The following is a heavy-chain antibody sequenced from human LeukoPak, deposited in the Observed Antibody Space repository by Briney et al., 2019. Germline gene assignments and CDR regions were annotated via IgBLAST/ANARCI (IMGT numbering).Heavy chain of an antibody. CDR2: ISSSSSYI. CDR3: ARAIRWVKNWFDP. CDR1: GFTFSSYS. D-gene: IGHD3-3*02. J-gene: IGHJ5*02. V-gene: IGHV3-21*01. Sequence: GGSLRLSCAASGFTFSSYSMNWVRQAPGKGLEWVSSISSSSSYIYYADSVKGRFTISRDNAKNSLYLQMNSLRAEDTAVYYCARAIRWVKNWFDPWGQGTLVTVSS.